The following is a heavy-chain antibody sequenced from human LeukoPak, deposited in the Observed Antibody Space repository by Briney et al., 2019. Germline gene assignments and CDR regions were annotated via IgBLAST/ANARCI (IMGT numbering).Heavy chain of an antibody. CDR2: INHSGST. V-gene: IGHV4-34*01. D-gene: IGHD5-18*01. CDR3: AREGYSYRHDAFDI. CDR1: GGSFSDYY. J-gene: IGHJ3*02. Sequence: SETLSLTCAVYGGSFSDYYWSWIRQPPGKGLEWIGEINHSGSTNYNPSLKSRVTISVDTSKNQFSLKLSSVTAADTAVYYCAREGYSYRHDAFDIWGQGTMVTVSS.